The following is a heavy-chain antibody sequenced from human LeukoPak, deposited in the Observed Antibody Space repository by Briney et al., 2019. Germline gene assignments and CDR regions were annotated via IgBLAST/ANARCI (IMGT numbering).Heavy chain of an antibody. CDR1: GYSFTVFY. V-gene: IGHV1-2*02. CDR3: ARDGEYGTGSYYRGCFDY. CDR2: IHPRSGET. Sequence: ASVKVSCKASGYSFTVFYIHWVRQAPGQGLEWMGWIHPRSGETNYAYKFRGRVTMTRDTSISTAYMDLGSLGSDDTAVHYCARDGEYGTGSYYRGCFDYWGQGILVTVSS. D-gene: IGHD3-10*01. J-gene: IGHJ4*02.